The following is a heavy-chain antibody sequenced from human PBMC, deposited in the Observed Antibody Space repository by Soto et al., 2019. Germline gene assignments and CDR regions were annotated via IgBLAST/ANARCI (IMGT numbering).Heavy chain of an antibody. CDR3: AKNRASDYDAFDV. J-gene: IGHJ3*01. Sequence: EVQLLQSGGGLVQPGGSLRLSCAGSGFTFNRNAMSWVRQAPGKGLEWVSGITGNSAFTYYADSVKGRFTISRDNSKNTLYLQMNTLRVEATAVYYCAKNRASDYDAFDVWGQGTVVTVSS. CDR2: ITGNSAFT. D-gene: IGHD3-16*01. V-gene: IGHV3-23*01. CDR1: GFTFNRNA.